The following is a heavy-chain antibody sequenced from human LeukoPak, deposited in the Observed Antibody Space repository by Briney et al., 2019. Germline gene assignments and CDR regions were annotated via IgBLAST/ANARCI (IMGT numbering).Heavy chain of an antibody. CDR3: ARGWSRDY. CDR1: GFTFSSYA. J-gene: IGHJ4*02. CDR2: MSYDGSKK. Sequence: GGSLRLSCAASGFTFSSYAMDWIRQAPGKGLEWVAVMSYDGSKKYYADSVRGRFTLSRDNVKDSLSLQMNSLRVEDTAVYFCARGWSRDYWGQGTLVTVSS. V-gene: IGHV3-30-3*01.